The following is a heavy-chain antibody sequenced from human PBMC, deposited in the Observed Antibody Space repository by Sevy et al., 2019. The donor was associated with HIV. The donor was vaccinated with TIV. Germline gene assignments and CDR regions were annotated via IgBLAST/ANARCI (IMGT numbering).Heavy chain of an antibody. CDR3: ARDRSSSWINYYFDY. D-gene: IGHD2-2*01. V-gene: IGHV3-30*04. Sequence: GGSLRLSCAASGFTFSNYAMNWVRQAPGKGLEWVAVISYDGSKKYYADSVKGRFTISRDNSKNTLYLQMNSLRVEDTAVYYCARDRSSSWINYYFDYWGQGTLVTVSS. CDR2: ISYDGSKK. J-gene: IGHJ4*02. CDR1: GFTFSNYA.